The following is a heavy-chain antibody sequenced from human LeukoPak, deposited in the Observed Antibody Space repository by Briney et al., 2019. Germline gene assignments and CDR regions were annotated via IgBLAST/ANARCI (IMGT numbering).Heavy chain of an antibody. J-gene: IGHJ4*02. D-gene: IGHD6-19*01. Sequence: GGSLRLSCAASGFTFSNSAMSWDRQAPGKGLEWVSGISGSGDSTYYADSVKGRFTISRDNSKNTLYLQMNSLRAEDTAVYYCAKDLAVAGSVWGQGTLVTVSS. CDR3: AKDLAVAGSV. CDR1: GFTFSNSA. V-gene: IGHV3-23*01. CDR2: ISGSGDST.